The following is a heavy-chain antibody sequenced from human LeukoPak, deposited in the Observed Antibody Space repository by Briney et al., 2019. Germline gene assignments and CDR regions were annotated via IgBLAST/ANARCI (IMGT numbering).Heavy chain of an antibody. Sequence: GGSLRLSCAASGFTLSTFWMSWVRQAPGKGLEWVANIKQDGSEKYYVDSVKGRFTISRDNAKNSLNLQMNSLRAEDTAVYYCARPRWLQFGPHDSWGQGSLVTVSS. CDR2: IKQDGSEK. CDR3: ARPRWLQFGPHDS. V-gene: IGHV3-7*01. D-gene: IGHD5-12*01. J-gene: IGHJ4*02. CDR1: GFTLSTFW.